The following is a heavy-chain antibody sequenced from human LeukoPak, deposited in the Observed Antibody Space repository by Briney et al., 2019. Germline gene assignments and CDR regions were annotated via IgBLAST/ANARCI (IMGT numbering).Heavy chain of an antibody. D-gene: IGHD3-22*01. Sequence: SETLSLTCTVSGGSISSSSYYWGWIRQPPGKGLEWIGYIHYSGSTNYNPSLKSRVTISVDTSKNQFSLKLSSVTAADAAVYYCARHRKRITMIVVVKLDAFDIWGQGTMVTVSS. CDR3: ARHRKRITMIVVVKLDAFDI. V-gene: IGHV4-61*05. CDR2: IHYSGST. CDR1: GGSISSSSYY. J-gene: IGHJ3*02.